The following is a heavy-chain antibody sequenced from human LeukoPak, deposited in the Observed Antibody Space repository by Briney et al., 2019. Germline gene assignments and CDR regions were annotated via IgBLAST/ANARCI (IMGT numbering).Heavy chain of an antibody. D-gene: IGHD2-2*02. V-gene: IGHV5-51*01. CDR1: GYSFTSYR. CDR3: ARLDIVVVPAATPQSYYYYYYMDV. CDR2: IYPGDSDT. J-gene: IGHJ6*03. Sequence: GESLKITCKGSGYSFTSYRIGWVRQMPGKGLEWMGIIYPGDSDTRYSPSFQGQVTISADKSISTAYLQWSSLKASDTAMYYCARLDIVVVPAATPQSYYYYYYMDVWGKGTTVTVSS.